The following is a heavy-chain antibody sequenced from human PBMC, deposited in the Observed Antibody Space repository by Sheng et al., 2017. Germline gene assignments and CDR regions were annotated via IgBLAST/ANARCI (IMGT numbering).Heavy chain of an antibody. CDR3: ARGEELRNMYQLLFRPGAMDV. CDR2: VSSRSTYT. J-gene: IGHJ6*02. CDR1: GFTFSDYS. V-gene: IGHV3-11*06. Sequence: QVQLVESGGGLVKPGGSLRLSCAASGFTFSDYSMSWIRQAPGKGLEWVSYVSSRSTYTNYADSVKGRFTISRDNAKNSLYLQMNSLRAEDTAVYYCARGEELRNMYQLLFRPGAMDVWGQGP. D-gene: IGHD2-2*01.